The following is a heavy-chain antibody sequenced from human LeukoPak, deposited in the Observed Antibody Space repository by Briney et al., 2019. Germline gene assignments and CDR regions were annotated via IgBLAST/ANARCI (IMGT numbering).Heavy chain of an antibody. D-gene: IGHD5-24*01. CDR2: IYYSGST. CDR1: GGSISSSSYY. J-gene: IGHJ5*02. Sequence: SETLSLTCTVSGGSISSSSYYWGWIRQPPGKGLEWIGSIYYSGSTYYNPSLKSRVTISVDKSKNQFSLKLSSVTAADTAVYYCARDSEMAHYNWFDPWGQGTLVTVSS. V-gene: IGHV4-39*07. CDR3: ARDSEMAHYNWFDP.